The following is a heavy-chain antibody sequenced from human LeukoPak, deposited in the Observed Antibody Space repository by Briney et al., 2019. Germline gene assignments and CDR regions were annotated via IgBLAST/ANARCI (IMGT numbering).Heavy chain of an antibody. D-gene: IGHD5-12*01. V-gene: IGHV1-2*02. CDR2: INPNSGGT. CDR3: ARVGSGYGIRPLVSLDY. Sequence: ASVKVSCKASGYTFTGYYMHWVRQAPGQGLEWMGWINPNSGGTNYAQKFQSRVTMTRDTSISTAYMELSRLRSDDTAVYYCARVGSGYGIRPLVSLDYWGQGTLVTVSS. CDR1: GYTFTGYY. J-gene: IGHJ4*02.